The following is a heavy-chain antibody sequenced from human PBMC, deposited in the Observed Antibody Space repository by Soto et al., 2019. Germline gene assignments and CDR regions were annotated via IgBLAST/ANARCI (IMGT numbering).Heavy chain of an antibody. D-gene: IGHD2-2*01. CDR3: ARAGGDCSSTSCYDHRPSWFDP. J-gene: IGHJ5*02. CDR2: IYYSGST. CDR1: GGSISSGGYY. Sequence: SETLSLTCTVSGGSISSGGYYWSWIRQHPGKGLEWIGYIYYSGSTYYNPSLKSRVTISVDTSKNQFSLKLSSVTAADTAVYYCARAGGDCSSTSCYDHRPSWFDPWGQGTLVTVS. V-gene: IGHV4-31*03.